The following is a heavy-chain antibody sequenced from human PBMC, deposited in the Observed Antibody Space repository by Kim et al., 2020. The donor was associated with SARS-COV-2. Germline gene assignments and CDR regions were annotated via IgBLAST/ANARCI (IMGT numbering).Heavy chain of an antibody. D-gene: IGHD6-25*01. Sequence: SETLSLTCTVSGGSVSSGSYYWSWIRQPPGKGLEWIGYIYYSWSTNYNPSLKSRVTISVDTSKNQFSLKLSSVTAADTAVYYCARDGIAAWDYWGQGTLV. CDR1: GGSVSSGSYY. J-gene: IGHJ4*02. CDR3: ARDGIAAWDY. CDR2: IYYSWST. V-gene: IGHV4-61*01.